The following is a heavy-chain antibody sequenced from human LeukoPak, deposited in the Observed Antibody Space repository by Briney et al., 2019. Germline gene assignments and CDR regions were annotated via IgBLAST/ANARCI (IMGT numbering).Heavy chain of an antibody. J-gene: IGHJ6*03. Sequence: GGSLRLSCATSGFIFSNYAVNWVRQAPGKGLEWVSIISGSGDTTYYADSVKGRFTIARDNSKNTLYLQMNSLRGEDTAVYYCARDGYSGSYYRLYYFFMDVWGKGTTVTVSS. CDR3: ARDGYSGSYYRLYYFFMDV. V-gene: IGHV3-23*01. CDR1: GFIFSNYA. D-gene: IGHD1-26*01. CDR2: ISGSGDTT.